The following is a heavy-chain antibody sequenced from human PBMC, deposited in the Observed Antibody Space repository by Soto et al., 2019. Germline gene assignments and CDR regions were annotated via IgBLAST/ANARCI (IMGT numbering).Heavy chain of an antibody. D-gene: IGHD3-22*01. CDR2: IWYDGSNK. V-gene: IGHV3-33*01. Sequence: QVQLVESGGGVVQPGRSLRLSCAVSGFTFSSYGMHWVRQAPCKGLEWVAIIWYDGSNKYYADSVKGRFTISRDNSKNTLYLQMNSLRAEDTAVYYCARDLHDTSGYYSYYFDYWGQGTLVTVSS. CDR1: GFTFSSYG. CDR3: ARDLHDTSGYYSYYFDY. J-gene: IGHJ4*02.